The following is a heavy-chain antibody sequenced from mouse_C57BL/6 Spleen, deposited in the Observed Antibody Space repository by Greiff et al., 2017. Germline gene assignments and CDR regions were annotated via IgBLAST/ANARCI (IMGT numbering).Heavy chain of an antibody. D-gene: IGHD2-4*01. J-gene: IGHJ2*01. CDR2: IHPSSGST. V-gene: IGHV1-64*01. Sequence: QVQLQQPGAELVKPGASVKLSCKASGYTFTSYWMHWVKQRPGQGLEWIGMIHPSSGSTNYNEKFKSKATLTVDKSSSTAYMQLSSLTSEDSAVYYGAREDGNYEYDGFDYWGQGTTLTVSS. CDR1: GYTFTSYW. CDR3: AREDGNYEYDGFDY.